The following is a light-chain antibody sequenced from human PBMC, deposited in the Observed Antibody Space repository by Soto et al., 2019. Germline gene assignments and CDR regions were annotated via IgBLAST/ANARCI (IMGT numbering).Light chain of an antibody. CDR2: DVS. CDR1: SSDVGGYNY. V-gene: IGLV2-14*03. J-gene: IGLJ1*01. CDR3: SSFTGSTSYV. Sequence: QSALTQPASVSGSPGQSVTISCTGTSSDVGGYNYVSWYQQHPGKVPKLMIYDVSDRPSGVSNRFSGSKSGNTASLTISGLHAEDEADYYCSSFTGSTSYVFGSGTKLTVL.